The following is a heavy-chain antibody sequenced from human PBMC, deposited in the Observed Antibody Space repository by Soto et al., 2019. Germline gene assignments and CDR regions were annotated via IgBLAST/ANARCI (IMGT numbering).Heavy chain of an antibody. CDR1: GGSISNYY. CDR3: ARERREEIHDGYDIDY. V-gene: IGHV4-4*07. J-gene: IGHJ4*02. D-gene: IGHD5-12*01. Sequence: PSETLSLTCTVSGGSISNYYWSWIRQPAGKGLEWIGRIYSNGHADYNPSLKSRVTISIDTSKNQFSLKVTSMTAADTAMYYCARERREEIHDGYDIDYWGQGTLVTVS. CDR2: IYSNGHA.